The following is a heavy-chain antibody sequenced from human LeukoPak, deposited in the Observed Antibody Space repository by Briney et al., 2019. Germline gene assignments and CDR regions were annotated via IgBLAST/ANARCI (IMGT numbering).Heavy chain of an antibody. CDR2: IYNSGST. Sequence: SETLSLTRTVSGVSIGSYYWSWIRQPPGKGLEWIGYIYNSGSTNYSPSLKSRVTISVDTPKNQFSLKLSSVTAADTAVYYCARPSRDGYRYTFDYWGQGILVTVSS. J-gene: IGHJ4*02. CDR1: GVSIGSYY. V-gene: IGHV4-59*01. CDR3: ARPSRDGYRYTFDY. D-gene: IGHD5-24*01.